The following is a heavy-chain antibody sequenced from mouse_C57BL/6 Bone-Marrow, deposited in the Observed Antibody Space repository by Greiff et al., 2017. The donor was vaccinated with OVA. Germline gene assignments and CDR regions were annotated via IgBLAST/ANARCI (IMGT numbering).Heavy chain of an antibody. CDR2: ISSGSSTI. CDR3: ARDTYYYIDY. D-gene: IGHD5-1*01. V-gene: IGHV5-17*01. CDR1: GFTFSDYG. J-gene: IGHJ2*01. Sequence: EVQRVESGGGLVKPGGSLKLSCAASGFTFSDYGMHWVRQAPEKGLEWVAYISSGSSTIYYADTVKGRFTIARDNAKNTLFLQMTSLRSEDTAMYYCARDTYYYIDYWGQGTTLTVSS.